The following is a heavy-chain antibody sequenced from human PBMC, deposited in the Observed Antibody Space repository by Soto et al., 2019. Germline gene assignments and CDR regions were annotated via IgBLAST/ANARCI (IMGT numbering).Heavy chain of an antibody. D-gene: IGHD3-3*01. Sequence: SGGSLRLSCAASGFTFSSYWMSWVRQAPGKGLEWVANIKQDGGGKYYVDSVKGRFTISRDNAKNSLYLQMNSLRAEDTAVYYCARDRTLTIFGVVTYLDYGGQGTLVTVYS. CDR1: GFTFSSYW. J-gene: IGHJ4*02. CDR3: ARDRTLTIFGVVTYLDY. V-gene: IGHV3-7*03. CDR2: IKQDGGGK.